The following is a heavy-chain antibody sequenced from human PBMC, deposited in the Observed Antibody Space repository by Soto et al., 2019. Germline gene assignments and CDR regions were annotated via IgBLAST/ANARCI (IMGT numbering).Heavy chain of an antibody. CDR3: AIVRPRIVLMVYDPYYFDY. J-gene: IGHJ4*02. D-gene: IGHD2-8*01. Sequence: ASVKVSCKASGYTFTSYGISWVRQAPGQGLEWMGWISAYNGNTNYAQKLQGRVTMTTDTSTSTAYMELRSLRSDDTAVYYCAIVRPRIVLMVYDPYYFDYWVQGTLVTV. V-gene: IGHV1-18*04. CDR1: GYTFTSYG. CDR2: ISAYNGNT.